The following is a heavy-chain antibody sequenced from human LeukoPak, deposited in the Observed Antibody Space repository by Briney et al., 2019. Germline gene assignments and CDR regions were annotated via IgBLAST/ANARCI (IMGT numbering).Heavy chain of an antibody. V-gene: IGHV3-21*01. CDR1: GFTFSGST. J-gene: IGHJ4*02. CDR2: ISSSSSYV. D-gene: IGHD3-22*01. CDR3: ARDGYRYYDSSGYYYFDY. Sequence: GGSLRLSCAASGFTFSGSTMNWVRQAPGKGLEWVSSISSSSSYVYYADSLKGRFTISRDNAKNSLYLQMNSVRVEDTAVYYCARDGYRYYDSSGYYYFDYWGQGTLVTVSS.